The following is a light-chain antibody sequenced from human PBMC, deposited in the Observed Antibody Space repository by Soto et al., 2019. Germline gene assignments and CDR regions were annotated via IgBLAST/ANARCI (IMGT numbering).Light chain of an antibody. CDR2: WAS. V-gene: IGKV4-1*01. CDR1: QTVFHSSYNKDF. J-gene: IGKJ2*01. Sequence: DIVMTQSPDSLSVSRGERATINCKSSQTVFHSSYNKDFLAWYQQKPGQPPKLLFYWASTRESGVPARFSGGGSGTDFSLTISSLQPEDVAVYYCQQYYSSLTFGQGTKLEIK. CDR3: QQYYSSLT.